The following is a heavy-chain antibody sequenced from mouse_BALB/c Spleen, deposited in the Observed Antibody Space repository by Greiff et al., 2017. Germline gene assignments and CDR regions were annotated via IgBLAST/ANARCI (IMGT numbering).Heavy chain of an antibody. J-gene: IGHJ3*01. CDR3: TRLGWFAY. CDR2: INPSNGGT. Sequence: QVHVKQSGAELVRPGALVKLSCKASGYTFTSYYMYWVKQRPGQGLEWIGEINPSNGGTNFNEKFKSKATLTVDKSSSTAYMQLSSLTSEDSAVYYCTRLGWFAYWGQGTLVTVSA. V-gene: IGHV1S81*02. CDR1: GYTFTSYY.